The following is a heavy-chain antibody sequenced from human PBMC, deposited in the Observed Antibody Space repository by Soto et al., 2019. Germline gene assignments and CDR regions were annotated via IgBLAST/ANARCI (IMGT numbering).Heavy chain of an antibody. J-gene: IGHJ5*02. CDR1: GYTFTRYT. CDR2: INPDNGNT. V-gene: IGHV1-3*01. Sequence: ASVKVSCKASGYTFTRYTMNWVRQAPGQRLEWMGWINPDNGNTKSSQKFQDRVIITRDTSASTAYMDLSSLRSEDTAVYYCARGIATGQLDHWGQGTLVTVSS. D-gene: IGHD3-3*01. CDR3: ARGIATGQLDH.